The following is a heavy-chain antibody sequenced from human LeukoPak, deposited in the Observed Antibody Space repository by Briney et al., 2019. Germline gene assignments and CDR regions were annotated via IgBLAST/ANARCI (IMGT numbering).Heavy chain of an antibody. V-gene: IGHV1-18*04. J-gene: IGHJ5*02. Sequence: ASVKVSCKASGYTFTGYYMHWVRQAPGQGLEWMAWISSLNGDTKYAQKFQGRVTVTTDRSTSTAYMELRSLRSDDTAVYSCARGWDSSSLDRYNWFDPWGQGTLVTVSS. CDR1: GYTFTGYY. D-gene: IGHD6-13*01. CDR2: ISSLNGDT. CDR3: ARGWDSSSLDRYNWFDP.